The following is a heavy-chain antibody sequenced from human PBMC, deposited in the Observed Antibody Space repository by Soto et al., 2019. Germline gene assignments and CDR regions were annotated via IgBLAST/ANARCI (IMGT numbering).Heavy chain of an antibody. CDR1: GFTVSSNY. Sequence: EVQLVESGGGLVQPGGSLRLSCAASGFTVSSNYMSWVRQAPGKGLEWVSVIYSGGSTYYADSVKGRFTISRDNSKXXLYLQMNSLRAEDTAVYYCARGGGWAARPNSWFDPWGQGTLVTVSS. V-gene: IGHV3-66*01. CDR2: IYSGGST. D-gene: IGHD6-6*01. CDR3: ARGGGWAARPNSWFDP. J-gene: IGHJ5*02.